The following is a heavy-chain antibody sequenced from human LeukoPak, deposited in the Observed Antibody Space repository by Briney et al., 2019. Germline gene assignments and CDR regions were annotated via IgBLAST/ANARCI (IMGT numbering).Heavy chain of an antibody. CDR3: ARARYDFWSGYEWGY. J-gene: IGHJ4*02. D-gene: IGHD3-3*01. CDR1: GFTFSSYW. V-gene: IGHV3-7*01. Sequence: PGGSLRLSCAASGFTFSSYWMSWVRQAPGKGLEWVANIKQDGSEKYYVDSVKGRFTISRDNANNSLYLQMNSLRAEDTAVYYCARARYDFWSGYEWGYWGQGTLVTVSS. CDR2: IKQDGSEK.